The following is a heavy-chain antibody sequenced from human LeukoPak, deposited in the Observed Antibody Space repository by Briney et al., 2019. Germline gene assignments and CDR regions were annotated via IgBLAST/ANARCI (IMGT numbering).Heavy chain of an antibody. D-gene: IGHD6-13*01. CDR1: GYTFTGYY. J-gene: IGHJ4*02. Sequence: SVKVSCKASGYTFTGYYMHWVRQAPGQGLEWMGGIIPIFGTANYAQKFQGRVTITADESTSTAYMELSSLRSEDTAVYYCASGLWQQPFDYWGQGTLVTVSS. CDR2: IIPIFGTA. V-gene: IGHV1-69*13. CDR3: ASGLWQQPFDY.